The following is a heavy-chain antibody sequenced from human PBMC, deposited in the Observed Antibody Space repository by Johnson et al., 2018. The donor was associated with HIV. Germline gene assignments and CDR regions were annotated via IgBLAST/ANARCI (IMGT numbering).Heavy chain of an antibody. V-gene: IGHV3-7*05. Sequence: VQLVESGGGLVQPGGSLRLSCVASGITFSNYWMSWVRQAPGKGLEWVANMKQDGSEQYYVDSVKGRFTISRDNAKNSLYLQMHSLRAEDTAVYYCARDPFPRFYAFDVWGQGTMVTVSS. CDR1: GITFSNYW. J-gene: IGHJ3*01. CDR3: ARDPFPRFYAFDV. CDR2: MKQDGSEQ.